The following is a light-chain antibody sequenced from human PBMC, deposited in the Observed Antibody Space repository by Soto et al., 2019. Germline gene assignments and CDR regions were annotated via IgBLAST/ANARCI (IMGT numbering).Light chain of an antibody. CDR2: DAS. V-gene: IGKV3-11*01. J-gene: IGKJ1*01. CDR1: QSVSSY. Sequence: EIVLTQSPATLSLSPGERATLSCRASQSVSSYLAWYQQKPGQAPRLLIYDASNRATGIPARFSGSGSGTDCTLTISSLEPEDFAVYYCQQRSNWPWKFDQGTKVEIK. CDR3: QQRSNWPWK.